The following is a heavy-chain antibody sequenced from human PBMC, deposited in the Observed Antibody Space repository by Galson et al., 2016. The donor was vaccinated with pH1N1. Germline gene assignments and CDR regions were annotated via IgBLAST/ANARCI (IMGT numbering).Heavy chain of an antibody. CDR3: ARGVAAAGHFYFDY. CDR1: GGSISSTTYY. D-gene: IGHD6-13*01. CDR2: IYYSGST. V-gene: IGHV4-30-4*08. J-gene: IGHJ4*02. Sequence: TLSLTCTVSGGSISSTTYYWSWIRHQPGKGLEWIGYIYYSGSTYYNPSLKSRVSISVDTSKNQFSLKLSSVTAADTAVYYCARGVAAAGHFYFDYWGQGTLVTVSS.